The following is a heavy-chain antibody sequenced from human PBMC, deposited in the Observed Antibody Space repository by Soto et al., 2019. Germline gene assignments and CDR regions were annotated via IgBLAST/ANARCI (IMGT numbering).Heavy chain of an antibody. CDR3: ARGKMTINYGMDV. CDR2: INHSGST. J-gene: IGHJ6*02. Sequence: SETLSLTCAAYGGSFSGYYWSWIRQPPGKGLEWIGEINHSGSTNYNPSLKSRVTISVDTSKNQFSLNLSSVTAADTAVYHSARGKMTINYGMDVWGQGTTVTVSS. CDR1: GGSFSGYY. V-gene: IGHV4-34*01.